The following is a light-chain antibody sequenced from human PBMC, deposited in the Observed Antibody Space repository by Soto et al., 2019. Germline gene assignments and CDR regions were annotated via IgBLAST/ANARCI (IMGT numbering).Light chain of an antibody. J-gene: IGKJ5*01. CDR1: QSVSSSY. Sequence: EIVLTQSPGTLSLSPGESATLSCMASQSVSSSYLAWYQQKPGQAPRLLIYGASSRATGIPDRFSGSGSGTDFTLTISRLEPEDFAVYYCQQRSNWLTFGGGTRLEI. CDR2: GAS. CDR3: QQRSNWLT. V-gene: IGKV3D-20*02.